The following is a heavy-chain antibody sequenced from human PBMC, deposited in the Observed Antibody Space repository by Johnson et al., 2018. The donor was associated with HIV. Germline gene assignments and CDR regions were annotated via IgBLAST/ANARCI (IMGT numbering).Heavy chain of an antibody. CDR2: IGGSGAGT. CDR3: AGPGGSFDM. CDR1: GFTFSQFA. V-gene: IGHV3-23*04. D-gene: IGHD4-23*01. J-gene: IGHJ3*02. Sequence: VQLVESGGGVVQPGRSLRLSCAASGFTFSQFAMHWVRQAPGKGLEWVSTIGGSGAGTFYADSVRGRFTVSRDNSKDTLYLQMNSLKTEDTAMYYCAGPGGSFDMGGQGTMVTVS.